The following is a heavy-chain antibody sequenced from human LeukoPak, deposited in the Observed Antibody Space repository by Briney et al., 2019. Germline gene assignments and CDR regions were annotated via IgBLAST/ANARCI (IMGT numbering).Heavy chain of an antibody. CDR3: AREALHRYPPWYYYYYMDV. V-gene: IGHV4-59*01. D-gene: IGHD1-14*01. CDR1: GGSISSYY. J-gene: IGHJ6*03. Sequence: SETLSLTCTVSGGSISSYYWSWIRQPPGKGLEWIGYIYYSGSTNYNPSLKSRVTISVDTSKNQFSLKLSSVTAADTAVYYCAREALHRYPPWYYYYYMDVWGKGTTVTVSS. CDR2: IYYSGST.